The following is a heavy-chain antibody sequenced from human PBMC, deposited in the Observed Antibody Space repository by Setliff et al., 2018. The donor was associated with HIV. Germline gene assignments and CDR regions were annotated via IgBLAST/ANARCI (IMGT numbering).Heavy chain of an antibody. CDR3: ARSGSSSPYYFDY. V-gene: IGHV4-59*12. CDR2: IYYSGTT. CDR1: GGSISSYY. J-gene: IGHJ4*02. D-gene: IGHD6-6*01. Sequence: SETLSLTCTVSGGSISSYYWTWIRQPPGKGLEWIGYIYYSGTTNYNPSLRSRVTISVDTSKNQFSLKLSSVTAADTAVYYCARSGSSSPYYFDYWGQGTLVTVSS.